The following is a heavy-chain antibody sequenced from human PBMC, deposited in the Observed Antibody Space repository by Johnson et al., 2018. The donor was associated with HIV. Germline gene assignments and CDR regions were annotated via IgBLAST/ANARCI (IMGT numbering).Heavy chain of an antibody. J-gene: IGHJ3*02. D-gene: IGHD5-24*01. V-gene: IGHV3-30*14. CDR3: ATREKPHLAFDI. Sequence: QVQLVESGGGVVHPGGSLRLSCAASGFTFSTFAIHWVRQAPGKGLDSVAVISYDGSEKYYVDTVKGRFTVSRDSSKNTLYLQMNSLRVEDTAVYYCATREKPHLAFDIWGQGTMVTVSS. CDR2: ISYDGSEK. CDR1: GFTFSTFA.